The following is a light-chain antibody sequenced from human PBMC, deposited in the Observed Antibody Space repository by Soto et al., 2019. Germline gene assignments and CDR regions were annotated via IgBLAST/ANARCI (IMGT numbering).Light chain of an antibody. CDR3: QQYGDAPYT. Sequence: EIVLTQSPGTLSLSPGERATLSCRASQSVFSTYLTWYQQKPGLAPRLLIYSASTRATGIPDRFSGSGSGTDFTLTINRLEPEDFAVYYCQQYGDAPYTFGQGTTLEIK. CDR2: SAS. V-gene: IGKV3-20*01. CDR1: QSVFSTY. J-gene: IGKJ2*01.